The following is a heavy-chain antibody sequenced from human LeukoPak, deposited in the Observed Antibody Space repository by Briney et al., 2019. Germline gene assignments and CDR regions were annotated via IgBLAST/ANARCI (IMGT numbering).Heavy chain of an antibody. Sequence: SQTLSLTCTVSGGSISSGDYYWSWIRQPPGKGLEWIGYIYYSGSTYYNPSLKSRVTISVDTFKNQFSLKLSSVTAADTAVYYCARTVAGYYFDYWGQGTLVTVSS. CDR3: ARTVAGYYFDY. CDR2: IYYSGST. V-gene: IGHV4-30-4*08. J-gene: IGHJ4*02. CDR1: GGSISSGDYY. D-gene: IGHD4-17*01.